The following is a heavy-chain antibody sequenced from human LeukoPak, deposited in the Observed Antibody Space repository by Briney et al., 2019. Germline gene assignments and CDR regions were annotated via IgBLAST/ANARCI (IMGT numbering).Heavy chain of an antibody. CDR1: GFTFSSHW. J-gene: IGHJ3*02. CDR3: ERGGINHAFDI. D-gene: IGHD2-21*01. CDR2: INNDGSRT. Sequence: GGSLRLSCAASGFTFSSHWMHWVRQAPGKGLVWVSHINNDGSRTTYADSVKGRFTISRDNARNTLYLHMNSLRVEDTAVYYCERGGINHAFDIGGQEITVTV. V-gene: IGHV3-74*01.